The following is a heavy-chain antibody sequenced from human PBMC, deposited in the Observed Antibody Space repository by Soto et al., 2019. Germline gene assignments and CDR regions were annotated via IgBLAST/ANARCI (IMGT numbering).Heavy chain of an antibody. CDR1: SGSISNGDYY. CDR3: SSLFSYDILTGPAA. V-gene: IGHV4-31*03. CDR2: IHYSGTT. D-gene: IGHD3-9*01. J-gene: IGHJ4*02. Sequence: QDQLEESGPGLVKPSETLSLTCSVSSGSISNGDYYWSWIRQHPGKGLEWIGFIHYSGTTNYNPSLRGRVSISLDTSENQFYLTLNSVTVADTAVYYCSSLFSYDILTGPAAWGRRTLVTVSS.